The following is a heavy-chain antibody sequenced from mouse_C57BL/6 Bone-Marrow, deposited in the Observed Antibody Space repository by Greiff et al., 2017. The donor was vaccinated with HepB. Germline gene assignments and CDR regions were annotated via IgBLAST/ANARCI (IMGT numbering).Heavy chain of an antibody. CDR3: ARHYYGSGAY. Sequence: EVKLMESGGGLVKPGGSLKLSCAASGFTFSSYTMSWVRQTPEKRLEWVATISGGGGNTYYPDSVKGRFTISRDNAKNTLYLQMSSLRSEDTALYYCARHYYGSGAYWGQGTLVTVSA. CDR1: GFTFSSYT. J-gene: IGHJ3*01. CDR2: ISGGGGNT. D-gene: IGHD1-1*01. V-gene: IGHV5-9*01.